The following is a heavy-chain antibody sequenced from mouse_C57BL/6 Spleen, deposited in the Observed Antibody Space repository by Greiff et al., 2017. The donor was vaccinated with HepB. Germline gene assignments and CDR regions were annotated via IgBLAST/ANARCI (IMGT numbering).Heavy chain of an antibody. D-gene: IGHD1-1*01. CDR1: GYAFSSSW. J-gene: IGHJ3*01. V-gene: IGHV1-82*01. Sequence: QVQLQQSGPELVKPGASVKISCKASGYAFSSSWMNWVKQRPGKGLEWIGRIYPGDGDTNYNGKFKGKATLTADKSSSTAYMQLSSLTSEDSAVYFSANYYYGCRGAWFAYWGQGTLVTVSA. CDR3: ANYYYGCRGAWFAY. CDR2: IYPGDGDT.